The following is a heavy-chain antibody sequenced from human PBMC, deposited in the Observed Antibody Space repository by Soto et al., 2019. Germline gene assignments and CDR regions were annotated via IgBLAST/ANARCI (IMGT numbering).Heavy chain of an antibody. Sequence: SVKVSCKASGGTFSSYAISWVRQAPGQGLEWMGGIIPIFGTANYAQKFQGRVTITADESTSTAYMELSSLRSEDTAVYYCARKLAYCGGDCYFDCWGQGTLVTVSS. J-gene: IGHJ4*02. CDR1: GGTFSSYA. V-gene: IGHV1-69*13. CDR3: ARKLAYCGGDCYFDC. CDR2: IIPIFGTA. D-gene: IGHD2-21*02.